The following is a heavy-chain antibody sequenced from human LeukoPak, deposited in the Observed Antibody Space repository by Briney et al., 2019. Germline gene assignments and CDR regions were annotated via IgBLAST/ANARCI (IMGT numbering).Heavy chain of an antibody. CDR3: AKHDYSNPIDY. Sequence: GGSLRLSCAASGFTFSSYVMSWVRQTPGKGLEWVSTISAGDDSTYYAGSVKGRFTISRDNSKNTLYLQMNSLRAEDTAVYYCAKHDYSNPIDYWGQGTLVTVSS. CDR1: GFTFSSYV. V-gene: IGHV3-23*01. D-gene: IGHD4-11*01. J-gene: IGHJ4*02. CDR2: ISAGDDST.